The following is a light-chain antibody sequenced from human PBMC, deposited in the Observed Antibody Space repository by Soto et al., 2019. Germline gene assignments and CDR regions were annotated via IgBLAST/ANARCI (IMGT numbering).Light chain of an antibody. V-gene: IGKV3-20*01. CDR2: GAS. CDR1: QSVSSSY. Sequence: EIVLTQSPGTLSLSPGERATLSCRASQSVSSSYLAWYQQKPGQAPRLVIYGASSRAAGIPDRFSGSGSGTDFTLTISDVEPEDFAVYYCHQRQSWPRTFGQGTKVDIK. CDR3: HQRQSWPRT. J-gene: IGKJ1*01.